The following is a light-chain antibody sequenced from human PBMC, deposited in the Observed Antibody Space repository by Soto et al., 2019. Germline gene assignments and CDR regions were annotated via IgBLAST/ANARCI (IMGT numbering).Light chain of an antibody. Sequence: EIVLTQSPATLSLSPGERATLSCRASQSVTSYLAWYQQKPGQAPRLLIYDTSNRATGIPARFRGSGSGTDFTLTISSLEPEDFAVYYCQQRSNWPPEYTFCQGTKLEIK. J-gene: IGKJ2*01. CDR2: DTS. V-gene: IGKV3-11*01. CDR3: QQRSNWPPEYT. CDR1: QSVTSY.